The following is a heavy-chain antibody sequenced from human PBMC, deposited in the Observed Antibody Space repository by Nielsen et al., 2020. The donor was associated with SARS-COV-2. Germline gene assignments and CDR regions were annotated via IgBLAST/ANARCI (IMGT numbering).Heavy chain of an antibody. Sequence: GESLKISCAASEFSLSDYYMSWIRQAPGKGLEWVSCITSSSSDYTNYADSVKGRFTISRDNAKNSLYLQMNSLRAEDTAVYYCARWGSGSSYYFDYWGQGTLVTVSS. V-gene: IGHV3-11*06. CDR2: ITSSSSDYT. CDR1: EFSLSDYY. D-gene: IGHD3-10*01. CDR3: ARWGSGSSYYFDY. J-gene: IGHJ4*02.